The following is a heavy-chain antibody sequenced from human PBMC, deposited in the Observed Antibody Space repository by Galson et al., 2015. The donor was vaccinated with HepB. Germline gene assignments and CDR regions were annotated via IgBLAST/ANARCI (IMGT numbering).Heavy chain of an antibody. CDR3: ARGGITMVRGELAGMDY. J-gene: IGHJ4*02. V-gene: IGHV1-18*04. CDR2: ISAYNGNT. Sequence: QSGAEVKKPGESLRISCKGSGYSFTSYCISWVRQAPGQGLEWMGWISAYNGNTNYAQKLQGRVTMTTDTSTSTAYMELRSLRSDDTAVYYCARGGITMVRGELAGMDYWGQGTLVTVSS. D-gene: IGHD3-10*01. CDR1: GYSFTSYC.